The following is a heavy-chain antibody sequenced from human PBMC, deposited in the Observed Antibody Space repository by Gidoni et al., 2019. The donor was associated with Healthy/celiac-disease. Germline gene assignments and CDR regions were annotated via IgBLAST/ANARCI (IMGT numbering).Heavy chain of an antibody. CDR2: ISSSSSTI. CDR1: GFTFSSYS. V-gene: IGHV3-48*02. CDR3: ARDQIQLWSGGGWFDP. D-gene: IGHD5-18*01. J-gene: IGHJ5*02. Sequence: EVQLVDSGGGFVQPGGSLRLSRADSGFTFSSYSMNWVRQAPGKGLEWVADISSSSSTIYYADSVKGRFTISRDNAKNSLYLQMNSLRDEDTAVYYCARDQIQLWSGGGWFDPWGQGTLVTVSS.